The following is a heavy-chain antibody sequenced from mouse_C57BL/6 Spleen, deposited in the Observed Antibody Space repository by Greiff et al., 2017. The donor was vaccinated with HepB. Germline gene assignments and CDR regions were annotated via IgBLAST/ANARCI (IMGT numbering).Heavy chain of an antibody. V-gene: IGHV1-82*01. CDR3: ARSRYYGSSPDWFAY. D-gene: IGHD1-1*01. CDR2: IYPGDGDT. Sequence: LVESGPELVKPGASVKISCKASGYAFSSSWMNWVKQRPGKGLEWIGRIYPGDGDTNYNGKFKGKATLTADKSSSTAYMQLSSLTSEDSAVYFCARSRYYGSSPDWFAYWGQGTLVTVSA. J-gene: IGHJ3*01. CDR1: GYAFSSSW.